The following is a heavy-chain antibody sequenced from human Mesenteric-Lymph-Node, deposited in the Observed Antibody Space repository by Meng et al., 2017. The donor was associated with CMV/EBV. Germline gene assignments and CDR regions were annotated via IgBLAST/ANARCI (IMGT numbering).Heavy chain of an antibody. CDR2: ISSSSSYT. Sequence: YYMSWIGQAPGKGLEWVSYISSSSSYTNYADSVKGRFTISRDNAKNSLYLQMNSLRAEDTAVYYCARDFRGLDYYGSGSYPRPYYFDYWGQGTLVTVSS. CDR1: YY. J-gene: IGHJ4*02. CDR3: ARDFRGLDYYGSGSYPRPYYFDY. V-gene: IGHV3-11*06. D-gene: IGHD3-10*01.